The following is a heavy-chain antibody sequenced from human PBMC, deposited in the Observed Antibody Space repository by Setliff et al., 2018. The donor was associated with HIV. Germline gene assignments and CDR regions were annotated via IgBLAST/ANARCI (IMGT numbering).Heavy chain of an antibody. Sequence: ASETLSLTCTVSGASIGSSTYYWGCIRQPPGKGLEGIGSIYYSGSTYYNPSPKSRGTISRDTSKNTFSLKLSSVTAADTAIYSCVRYPAEGAGSYAALKRYFDLWGRGTLVTVSS. CDR3: VRYPAEGAGSYAALKRYFDL. J-gene: IGHJ2*01. CDR1: GASIGSSTYY. CDR2: IYYSGST. V-gene: IGHV4-39*02. D-gene: IGHD3-16*01.